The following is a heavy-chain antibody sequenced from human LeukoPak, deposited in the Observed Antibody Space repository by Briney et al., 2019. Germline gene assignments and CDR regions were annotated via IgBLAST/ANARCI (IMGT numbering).Heavy chain of an antibody. V-gene: IGHV3-64*01. CDR3: AKWHNSLDV. D-gene: IGHD1/OR15-1a*01. J-gene: IGHJ6*02. CDR1: GFIFGNSA. Sequence: GGSLRLSCAASGFIFGNSAMHWVRQAPGGRLEYVSGITSNGGNTYYSTSVKGRFTISRDNSKSILFLQMGTLRLDDTGVYYYAKWHNSLDVWGRGTTVTVSS. CDR2: ITSNGGNT.